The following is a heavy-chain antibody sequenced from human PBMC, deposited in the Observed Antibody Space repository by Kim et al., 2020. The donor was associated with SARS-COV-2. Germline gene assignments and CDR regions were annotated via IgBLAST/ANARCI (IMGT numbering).Heavy chain of an antibody. CDR1: GYIFTSYW. CDR3: ARRSGSGYYDSSGYSWYFDH. V-gene: IGHV5-51*01. D-gene: IGHD3-22*01. Sequence: GESLKISCKGSGYIFTSYWIGWVRQMPGKGLEWMGIIYPGDSDTRYSPSFQGQVTISADKSISTAYLQWSSLKASDTAMYYCARRSGSGYYDSSGYSWYFDHWGRGTLVTVSS. CDR2: IYPGDSDT. J-gene: IGHJ2*01.